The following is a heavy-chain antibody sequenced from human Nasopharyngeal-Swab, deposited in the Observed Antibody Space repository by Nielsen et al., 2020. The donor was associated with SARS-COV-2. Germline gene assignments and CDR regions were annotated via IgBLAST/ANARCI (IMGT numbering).Heavy chain of an antibody. V-gene: IGHV1-69*13. CDR2: IIPIFGTA. Sequence: SVRVSCMASGGTFCCFAISWARQAPGQGLEWMGGIIPIFGTANYAQKFQGRVTITADESTSTAYMELSSLRSEDTAVYYCARRPYSSSSGDYYYGMDVWGQGTTVTVSS. CDR1: GGTFCCFA. D-gene: IGHD6-6*01. J-gene: IGHJ6*02. CDR3: ARRPYSSSSGDYYYGMDV.